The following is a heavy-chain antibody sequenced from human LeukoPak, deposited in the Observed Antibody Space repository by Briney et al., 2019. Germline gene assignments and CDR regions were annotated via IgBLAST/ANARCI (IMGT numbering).Heavy chain of an antibody. D-gene: IGHD2-2*02. V-gene: IGHV3-30*02. J-gene: IGHJ4*02. CDR1: GFTFSSYG. Sequence: GGSLRLSCAASGFTFSSYGMHWVRQAPGKGLEWVAFIRYDGSNKYYADSVKGRFTISRDNSKNTLYLQMNSLRAEDTAVYYCAREGDCLSTNCYTYFFHYWGQGTLVTVSS. CDR2: IRYDGSNK. CDR3: AREGDCLSTNCYTYFFHY.